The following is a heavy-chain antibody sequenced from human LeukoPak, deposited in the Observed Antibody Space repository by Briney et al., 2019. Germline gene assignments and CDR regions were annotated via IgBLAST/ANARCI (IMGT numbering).Heavy chain of an antibody. CDR1: GFTFRSYG. Sequence: GGSLRLSCAASGFTFRSYGMHWVRQAPGKGLEWVAVIWYDGSNKFYADSVKGRFTISRDNSKNTLYPQMNSLRAEDTAVYYCARDMQLVPYGMDVWGQGTTVTVSS. J-gene: IGHJ6*02. V-gene: IGHV3-33*01. CDR2: IWYDGSNK. CDR3: ARDMQLVPYGMDV. D-gene: IGHD6-6*01.